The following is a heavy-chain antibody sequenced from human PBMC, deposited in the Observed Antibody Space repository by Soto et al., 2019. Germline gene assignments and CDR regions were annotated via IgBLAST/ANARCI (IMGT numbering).Heavy chain of an antibody. CDR2: AYYSGST. CDR3: SNGRYPSGSYS. V-gene: IGHV4-61*01. D-gene: IGHD2-21*01. CDR1: GDSVNTGSYY. Sequence: SETLSLTCTVSGDSVNTGSYYWSWIRQPPGKGLEWIGYAYYSGSTNYNPSLKSRVTISLDTSKNHFSLKLTTVTAADTAVYFFSNGRYPSGSYSWAQGTLVPVPS. J-gene: IGHJ4*02.